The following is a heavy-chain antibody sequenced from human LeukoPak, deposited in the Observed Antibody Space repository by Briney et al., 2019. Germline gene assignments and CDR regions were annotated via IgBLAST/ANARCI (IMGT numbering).Heavy chain of an antibody. CDR1: GGSISSSSYY. CDR3: ARDRNPYCGGDCYPFDY. D-gene: IGHD2-21*02. V-gene: IGHV4-39*07. Sequence: SETLSLTCTVSGGSISSSSYYWGWIRQPPGKGLEWIGSIYYSGSTYYNPSLKSRVTISVDTSKNQFSLKLSSVTAADTAVYYCARDRNPYCGGDCYPFDYWGQGTLVTVSS. J-gene: IGHJ4*02. CDR2: IYYSGST.